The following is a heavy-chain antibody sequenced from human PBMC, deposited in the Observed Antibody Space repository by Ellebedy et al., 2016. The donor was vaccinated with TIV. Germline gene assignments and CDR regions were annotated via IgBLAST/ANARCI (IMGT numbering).Heavy chain of an antibody. D-gene: IGHD3-9*01. Sequence: PGGSLRLSCAASGFTFDEYAMHWVRQAPGKGLEWVSLISGDGDFIYYSESVKGRFTISRDNSKDSLYLQMNSLRTEDSALYFCAKSPNFDWLLHTWGRGTLVTVSS. V-gene: IGHV3-43*02. CDR2: ISGDGDFI. J-gene: IGHJ5*02. CDR3: AKSPNFDWLLHT. CDR1: GFTFDEYA.